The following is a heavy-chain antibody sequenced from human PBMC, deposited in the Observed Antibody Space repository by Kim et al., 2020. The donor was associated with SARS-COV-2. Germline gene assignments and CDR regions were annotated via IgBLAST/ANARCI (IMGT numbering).Heavy chain of an antibody. D-gene: IGHD3-3*01. Sequence: ASVKVSCKASGYTFTGYYMHWVRQAPGQGLEWMGWINPNSGGTNYAQKFQGRVTMTRDTSISTAYMELSRLRSDDTAVYYCARGPVLRYYYYGMDVWGQGTTVTVSS. CDR3: ARGPVLRYYYYGMDV. V-gene: IGHV1-2*02. CDR2: INPNSGGT. CDR1: GYTFTGYY. J-gene: IGHJ6*02.